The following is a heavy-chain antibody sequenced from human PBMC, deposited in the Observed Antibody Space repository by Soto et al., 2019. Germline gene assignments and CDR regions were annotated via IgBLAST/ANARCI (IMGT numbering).Heavy chain of an antibody. CDR1: GFTFSSYG. Sequence: QVQLVESGGGVVQPGRSLRLSCAASGFTFSSYGMHWVRQAPGKGLEWVAVISHVGTNKYYADSVKGRFTISRDNSKSTVYLQMDSLRADDTAVYYCAKDPRTTVTKMYFAYWGQGTLVTVSS. J-gene: IGHJ4*02. D-gene: IGHD4-17*01. CDR2: ISHVGTNK. V-gene: IGHV3-30*18. CDR3: AKDPRTTVTKMYFAY.